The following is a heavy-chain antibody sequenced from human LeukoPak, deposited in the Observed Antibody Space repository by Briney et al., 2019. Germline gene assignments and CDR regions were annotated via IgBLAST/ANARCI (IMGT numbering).Heavy chain of an antibody. D-gene: IGHD1-1*01. CDR2: INHSGST. J-gene: IGHJ6*02. Sequence: PSETLSLTCAVYGGSFSGYYWSWIRQPPGKGLEWIGEINHSGSTNYNPSLKSRVTISVDTSKNQFSLKLSSVTAADTAVYYCARGRGQLTLYYYYYYGMDVWGQGTTVTVSS. V-gene: IGHV4-34*01. CDR1: GGSFSGYY. CDR3: ARGRGQLTLYYYYYYGMDV.